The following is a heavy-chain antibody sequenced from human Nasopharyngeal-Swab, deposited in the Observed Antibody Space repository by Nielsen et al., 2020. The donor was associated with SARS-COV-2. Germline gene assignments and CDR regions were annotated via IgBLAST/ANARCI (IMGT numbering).Heavy chain of an antibody. CDR1: GFTFSGYE. CDR3: ARDRNYGDYNYYYGMDV. V-gene: IGHV3-48*03. CDR2: ISSSGSTI. D-gene: IGHD4-17*01. J-gene: IGHJ6*02. Sequence: GSLRLSCAASGFTFSGYEMNWVRQAPGKGLEWVSYISSSGSTIYYADSVKGRFTISRDNAKNSLYLQMNSLRAEDTAVYYCARDRNYGDYNYYYGMDVWGQGTTVTVSS.